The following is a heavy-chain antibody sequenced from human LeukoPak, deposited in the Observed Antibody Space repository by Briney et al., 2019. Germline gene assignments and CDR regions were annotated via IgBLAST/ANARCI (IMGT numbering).Heavy chain of an antibody. J-gene: IGHJ3*02. D-gene: IGHD2-21*01. CDR1: GFTFSSYG. Sequence: GRSLRLSCAASGFTFSSYGMHWVRQAPGKGLEWVAVISYDGSNKYYADSVKGRFTISRDNSKNTLYLQMNSLRAEDTAVYYCARESPDWDAFDIWGQGTMVTVSS. CDR3: ARESPDWDAFDI. V-gene: IGHV3-30*03. CDR2: ISYDGSNK.